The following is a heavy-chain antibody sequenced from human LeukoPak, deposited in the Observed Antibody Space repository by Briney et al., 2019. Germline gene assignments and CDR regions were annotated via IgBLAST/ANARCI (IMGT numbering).Heavy chain of an antibody. D-gene: IGHD3-10*01. CDR3: ARYMVRGVTVFDY. V-gene: IGHV4-59*01. CDR1: GVSISSYY. Sequence: SETLSLTCTVSGVSISSYYWSWIRQPPGKGLEWIGYIYYSGSTNYNPSLKSRVTISVDTSKNQFSLKLSSVTAADTAVYYCARYMVRGVTVFDYWGQGTLVTVSS. J-gene: IGHJ4*02. CDR2: IYYSGST.